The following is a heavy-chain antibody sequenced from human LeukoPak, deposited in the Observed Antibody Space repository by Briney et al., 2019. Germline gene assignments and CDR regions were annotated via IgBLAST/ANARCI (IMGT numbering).Heavy chain of an antibody. CDR3: ARAARSSGYYDDFDY. Sequence: SETLSLTCAVYGGSFSGYYWSWIRQPPGKGLEWIGEINHSGSTNYNPSLKSRVTISVDTSKNQFSLKLSSVTAADTAVYYCARAARSSGYYDDFDYWGQGTLVTVSS. CDR1: GGSFSGYY. CDR2: INHSGST. J-gene: IGHJ4*02. D-gene: IGHD3-22*01. V-gene: IGHV4-34*01.